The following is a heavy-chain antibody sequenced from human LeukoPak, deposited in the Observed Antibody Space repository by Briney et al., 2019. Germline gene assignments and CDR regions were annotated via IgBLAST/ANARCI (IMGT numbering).Heavy chain of an antibody. CDR3: ARHSQKYIGNDLFDS. Sequence: GESLKISCKGSGYSLTTYWIGWVRQMPGKGLEWMGIIYPGDSDTRYSPSFQGQVTISADKSINTAYLQWSSLKASDTAMYYCARHSQKYIGNDLFDSWGQGTLVTVSS. V-gene: IGHV5-51*01. J-gene: IGHJ4*02. CDR1: GYSLTTYW. CDR2: IYPGDSDT. D-gene: IGHD1-1*01.